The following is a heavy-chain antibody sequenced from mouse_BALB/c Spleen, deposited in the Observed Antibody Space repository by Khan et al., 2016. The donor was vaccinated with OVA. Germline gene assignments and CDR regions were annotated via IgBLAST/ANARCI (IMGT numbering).Heavy chain of an antibody. CDR2: INPSNGGT. V-gene: IGHV1S81*02. CDR3: TRSGFGTFVY. D-gene: IGHD1-1*02. Sequence: QMQLEESGAELVKPGASVRLSCKASGYTFTSYYLYWVKQRPGQGLEWIGDINPSNGGTNFNEKFKNKATLTVDKSSSTAYMQLSSLTSEDSAVYYCTRSGFGTFVYWGQGTLVTVSA. CDR1: GYTFTSYY. J-gene: IGHJ3*01.